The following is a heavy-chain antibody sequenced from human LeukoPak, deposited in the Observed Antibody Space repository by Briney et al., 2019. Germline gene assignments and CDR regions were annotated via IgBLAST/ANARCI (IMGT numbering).Heavy chain of an antibody. CDR2: ISSDGGEK. CDR1: RFTFSNYP. D-gene: IGHD3-10*01. Sequence: GGSLRLSCAASRFTFSNYPMNWVRQAPGKGLEWVAVISSDGGEKYYSDSVQGRFTISRDNPKNTLYLQMNSLRVEDTALYYCARNEAGWGQGTMVTVSS. J-gene: IGHJ3*01. CDR3: ARNEAG. V-gene: IGHV3-30*04.